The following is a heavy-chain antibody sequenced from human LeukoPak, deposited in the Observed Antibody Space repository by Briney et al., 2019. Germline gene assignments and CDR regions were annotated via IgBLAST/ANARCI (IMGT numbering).Heavy chain of an antibody. Sequence: GGSLRLSCAASGFTFSSYSMNWVRQAPGKGLEWVSHISSSSSTIYYADSVKGRFTISRDNAKNSLYLQMNSLRAEDTAVYYCARSGSRWVPYGMDVWGQGTTVTVSS. D-gene: IGHD1-26*01. CDR2: ISSSSSTI. J-gene: IGHJ6*02. CDR1: GFTFSSYS. V-gene: IGHV3-48*04. CDR3: ARSGSRWVPYGMDV.